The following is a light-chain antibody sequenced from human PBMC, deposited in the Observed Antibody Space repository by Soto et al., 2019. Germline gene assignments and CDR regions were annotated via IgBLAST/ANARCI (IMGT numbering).Light chain of an antibody. CDR2: EGS. CDR1: SSDVGSNNF. CDR3: CSYAGTTSFV. J-gene: IGLJ3*02. Sequence: QSALTQPASVSGSPGQSITISCTGSSSDVGSNNFVSWYQQHPGKAPQFMIYEGSKRPPGISNRFSGSKSGNTASLTISGLQAEDEADYYCCSYAGTTSFVFGGGTKLTGL. V-gene: IGLV2-23*01.